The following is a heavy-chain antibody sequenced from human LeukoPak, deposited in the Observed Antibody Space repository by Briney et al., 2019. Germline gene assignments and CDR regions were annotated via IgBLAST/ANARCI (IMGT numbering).Heavy chain of an antibody. CDR3: AKDRPNYYDSSGHYYRRNGDY. J-gene: IGHJ4*02. Sequence: GGSLRLSCAAYGFTFSSYAMSWVRQAPGKGLEWVSSITSSGGSTYYAGSVKGQFTISRDNSKNTVYLQMNSLRAEDTAVYYCAKDRPNYYDSSGHYYRRNGDYWGQGTLVTVSS. V-gene: IGHV3-23*01. CDR2: ITSSGGST. D-gene: IGHD3-22*01. CDR1: GFTFSSYA.